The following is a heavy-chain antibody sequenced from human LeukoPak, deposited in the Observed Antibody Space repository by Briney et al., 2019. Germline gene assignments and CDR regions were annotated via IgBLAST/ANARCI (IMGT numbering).Heavy chain of an antibody. CDR1: GFTFSTYN. V-gene: IGHV3-21*01. CDR3: AREIAAAGSNYFDY. CDR2: ISSSNSYI. J-gene: IGHJ4*02. Sequence: GESLRLSCAASGFTFSTYNMNWVRQAPGKGLEWVSFISSSNSYIYYADSVKGRFTISRDNAKNSLYLQMNSLRAEDTAVYYCAREIAAAGSNYFDYWGQGTLVTVSS. D-gene: IGHD6-13*01.